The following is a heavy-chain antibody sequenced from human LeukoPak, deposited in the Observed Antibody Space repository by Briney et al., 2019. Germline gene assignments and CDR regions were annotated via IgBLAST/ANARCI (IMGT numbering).Heavy chain of an antibody. CDR3: VRGGEIGLDY. CDR1: GYTFNTYD. Sequence: GGSLRLSCAASGYTFNTYDMHWVRQTTGQGLEWISSIDSSGGYTYYAGSVKGRFTISRENDKNSLYLHMNSLRVGDTAVYSCVRGGEIGLDYWGHGTLVTVSS. V-gene: IGHV3-13*01. J-gene: IGHJ4*01. CDR2: IDSSGGYT. D-gene: IGHD3-16*01.